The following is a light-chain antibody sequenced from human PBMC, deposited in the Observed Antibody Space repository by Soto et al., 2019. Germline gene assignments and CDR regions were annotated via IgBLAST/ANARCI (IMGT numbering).Light chain of an antibody. CDR1: QSVSSN. CDR3: HQRSNWPPT. Sequence: ENVLTQSPATLSLSPGERATLSCRASQSVSSNLAWYQQKPGQAPRLLIFDASNRATGIPVRFSGSGSGTDFTLTISSLQPEVFAVYYCHQRSNWPPTFGGGTKVEIK. J-gene: IGKJ4*01. V-gene: IGKV3-11*01. CDR2: DAS.